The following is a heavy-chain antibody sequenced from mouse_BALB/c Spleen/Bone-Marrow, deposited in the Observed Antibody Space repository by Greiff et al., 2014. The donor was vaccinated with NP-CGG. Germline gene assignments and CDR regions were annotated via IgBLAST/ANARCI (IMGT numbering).Heavy chain of an antibody. V-gene: IGHV1S81*02. CDR2: INPSNGGT. J-gene: IGHJ4*01. Sequence: VQLVESGAELVKPGASVKLSCKASGYTFTSYYMYWVKQRPGQGLEWIGEINPSNGGTNFNEKFKSKATLTVDKSSSTAYMQPSSLTSEDSAVYYCTLWCYAMDYWGQGTSVTVSS. CDR3: TLWCYAMDY. CDR1: GYTFTSYY. D-gene: IGHD1-1*02.